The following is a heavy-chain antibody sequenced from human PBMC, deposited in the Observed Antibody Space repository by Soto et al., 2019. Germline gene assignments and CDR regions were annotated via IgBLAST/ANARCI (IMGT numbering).Heavy chain of an antibody. CDR2: IWYDGSNK. Sequence: RSLRLSCAASGFTFSSYGKHWVRQEPGKGLEWLAIIWYDGSNKYYADSVKGRFTISRDNSKNTLYLQMNSLRAEDTAVYYCTTEIVVVPAAIDYWGQGTLVTVSS. CDR3: TTEIVVVPAAIDY. CDR1: GFTFSSYG. V-gene: IGHV3-33*01. D-gene: IGHD2-2*01. J-gene: IGHJ4*02.